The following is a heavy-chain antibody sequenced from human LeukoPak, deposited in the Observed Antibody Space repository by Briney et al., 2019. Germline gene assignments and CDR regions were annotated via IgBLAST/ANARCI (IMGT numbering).Heavy chain of an antibody. Sequence: GGSLRLSCAVSGFTVTSNYMSWVRQAPGKGLEWVSVIYTGGSTYYADSVKGRFTIPRDNSKNTVYLQMNSLRAEDTAVYYCAKSPGYSSSFDYWGQGTLVSVSS. CDR2: IYTGGST. V-gene: IGHV3-66*01. J-gene: IGHJ4*02. D-gene: IGHD6-13*01. CDR3: AKSPGYSSSFDY. CDR1: GFTVTSNY.